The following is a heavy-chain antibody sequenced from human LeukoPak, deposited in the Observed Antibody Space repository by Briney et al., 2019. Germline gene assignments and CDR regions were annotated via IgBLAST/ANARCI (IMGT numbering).Heavy chain of an antibody. J-gene: IGHJ4*02. CDR3: ARTRYYYDSSVREFDY. CDR1: GFTFSSYA. Sequence: SGGSLRLSCAASGFTFSSYAMHWVRQAPGKGLEWVAVVSYDGSNKYYADSVKGRFTISRDNSKNTLYLQMNSLRAEDTAVYYCARTRYYYDSSVREFDYWGQGTLVTVSS. V-gene: IGHV3-30-3*01. CDR2: VSYDGSNK. D-gene: IGHD3-22*01.